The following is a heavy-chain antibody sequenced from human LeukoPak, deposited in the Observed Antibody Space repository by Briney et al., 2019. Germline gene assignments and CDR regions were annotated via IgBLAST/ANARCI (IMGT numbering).Heavy chain of an antibody. CDR2: ISSSSSTI. CDR1: GFTFSSYS. CDR3: ARVGPCGGDCAVSLDY. V-gene: IGHV3-48*01. J-gene: IGHJ4*02. Sequence: GGSLRLSCAASGFTFSSYSMNWVRQAPGKGLEWGSYISSSSSTIYYADSVKGRFTISRDNAKNSLYLQMNSLRAEDTAVYYCARVGPCGGDCAVSLDYWGQGTLVTVSS. D-gene: IGHD2-21*02.